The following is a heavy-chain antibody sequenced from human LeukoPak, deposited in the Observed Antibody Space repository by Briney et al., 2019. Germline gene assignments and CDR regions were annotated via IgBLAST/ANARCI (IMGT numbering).Heavy chain of an antibody. CDR1: GFTFSSYA. V-gene: IGHV3-23*01. D-gene: IGHD1-26*01. J-gene: IGHJ6*02. Sequence: GGSLRLSCAASGFTFSSYAMSWVRQAPGKGLEWVSAISASGGSTYYADSVKGRFTISRDNSKNTLYLQMNSLRAEDTAVYYCASYLTSIPSGMDVWGQGATVTVSS. CDR3: ASYLTSIPSGMDV. CDR2: ISASGGST.